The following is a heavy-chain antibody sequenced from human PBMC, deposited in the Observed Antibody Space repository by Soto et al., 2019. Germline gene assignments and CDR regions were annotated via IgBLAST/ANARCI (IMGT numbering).Heavy chain of an antibody. J-gene: IGHJ4*02. CDR2: ISYDGSNK. CDR3: AKPGYLEQWLVRGYFDY. D-gene: IGHD6-19*01. CDR1: GFTFSSYA. V-gene: IGHV3-30-3*02. Sequence: GGSLRLSCAASGFTFSSYAMHWVRQAPGKGLEWVAVISYDGSNKYYADSVKGRFTISRDNSKNTLYLQMNSLRAEDTAVYYCAKPGYLEQWLVRGYFDYWGQGTLVTVSS.